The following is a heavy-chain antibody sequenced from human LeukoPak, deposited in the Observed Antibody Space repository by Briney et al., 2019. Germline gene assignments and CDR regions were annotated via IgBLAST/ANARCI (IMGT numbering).Heavy chain of an antibody. CDR3: ARGSHCGGDCYSLFES. V-gene: IGHV3-23*01. D-gene: IGHD2-21*02. Sequence: GGSLRLSCAASGVSFSSYTMMWVRQAPGKGLEWVSAISGSGGATNYAVSVKGRFTISRDNAKNTLYLQMDSLRVEDTAVYYCARGSHCGGDCYSLFESWGQGTLATVSS. CDR2: ISGSGGAT. CDR1: GVSFSSYT. J-gene: IGHJ1*01.